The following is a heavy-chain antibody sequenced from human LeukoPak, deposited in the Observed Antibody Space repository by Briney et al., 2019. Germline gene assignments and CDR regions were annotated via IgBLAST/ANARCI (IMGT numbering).Heavy chain of an antibody. V-gene: IGHV3-73*01. CDR3: TRPIAYATPYDILTGYSPNDAFDI. CDR2: IRIRANSYAT. Sequence: PGGSLRLSCAASGFTFSGSAMHWVRQASGKGLEWVGRIRIRANSYATAYAASVKGRFTISRDDSKNTAYLQMNSLKTEDTAVYYCTRPIAYATPYDILTGYSPNDAFDIWGQGTMVTVSS. CDR1: GFTFSGSA. D-gene: IGHD3-9*01. J-gene: IGHJ3*02.